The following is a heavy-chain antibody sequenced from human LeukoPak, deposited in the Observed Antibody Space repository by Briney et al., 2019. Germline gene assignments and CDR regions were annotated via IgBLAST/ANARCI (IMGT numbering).Heavy chain of an antibody. J-gene: IGHJ3*01. CDR2: IYYSGST. CDR1: GGSIITYY. Sequence: PSETLSHTCTVSGGSIITYYGSWIRQPPGKGLEWIACIYYSGSTVYNPSLRSRGTISVDTSKNQFSLKLTSVTAADTAVYYCARGSITVVPAFDLWGQGTLVTVSS. CDR3: ARGSITVVPAFDL. D-gene: IGHD4-23*01. V-gene: IGHV4-59*12.